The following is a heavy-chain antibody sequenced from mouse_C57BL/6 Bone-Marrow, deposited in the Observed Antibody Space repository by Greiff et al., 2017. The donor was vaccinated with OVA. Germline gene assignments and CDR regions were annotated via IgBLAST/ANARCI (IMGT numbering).Heavy chain of an antibody. CDR1: GYTFTNYW. D-gene: IGHD1-1*01. Sequence: QVQLKESGAELVRPGTSVKMSCKASGYTFTNYWIGWAKQRPGHGLEWIGDIYPGGGYTNYNEKFKSKATLTADKSSSTAYMQFSSVTSEDSAIYYCAREGGSSSFDYWGQGATLTVSS. V-gene: IGHV1-63*01. CDR2: IYPGGGYT. J-gene: IGHJ2*01. CDR3: AREGGSSSFDY.